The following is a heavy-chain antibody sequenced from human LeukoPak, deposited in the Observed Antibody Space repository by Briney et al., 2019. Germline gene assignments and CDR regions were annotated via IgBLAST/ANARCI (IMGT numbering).Heavy chain of an antibody. CDR1: SHSMSTVDYS. J-gene: IGHJ4*02. D-gene: IGHD3-22*01. CDR3: AAGGHYYDSSGYYYFQD. Sequence: SETLSLTCTVSSHSMSTVDYSWSWIRQPPGRGLEWIVYINNRGTSHNPCLQSRVAISVDTSKNQFSLKLTSVTAADTAVYYCAAGGHYYDSSGYYYFQDWGQGSLVTVSS. CDR2: INNRGT. V-gene: IGHV4-30-4*01.